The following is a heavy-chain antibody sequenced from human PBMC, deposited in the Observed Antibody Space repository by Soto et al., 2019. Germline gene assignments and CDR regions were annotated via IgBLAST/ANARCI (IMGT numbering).Heavy chain of an antibody. CDR3: ARRHYYGSGSYKDDYYYYGMDV. J-gene: IGHJ6*02. V-gene: IGHV4-39*01. CDR2: IYYSGST. Sequence: SETLSLTCTVSGGSISSSSYYWGWIRQPPGKGLEWIGSIYYSGSTYYNPSLKSRVTISVDTSKNQFSLKLSSVTAADTAVYYCARRHYYGSGSYKDDYYYYGMDVWGQGTTVTVSS. CDR1: GGSISSSSYY. D-gene: IGHD3-10*01.